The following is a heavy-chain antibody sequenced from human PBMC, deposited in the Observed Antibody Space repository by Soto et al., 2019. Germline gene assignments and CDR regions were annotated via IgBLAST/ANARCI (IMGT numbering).Heavy chain of an antibody. CDR1: GFTFSSYW. V-gene: IGHV3-74*01. D-gene: IGHD5-12*01. Sequence: GWSLRLSCAASGFTFSSYWMHWVRQAPGKGLVWVSRIKGDGSETNYADSVKGRFTISRDNAKNTLYLQLNSLRAEDTAVYYCLRGNSGYGNFDYWGQGTRVTVSS. CDR3: LRGNSGYGNFDY. J-gene: IGHJ4*02. CDR2: IKGDGSET.